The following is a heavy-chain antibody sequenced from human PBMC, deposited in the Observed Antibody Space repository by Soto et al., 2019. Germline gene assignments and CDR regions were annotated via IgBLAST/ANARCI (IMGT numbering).Heavy chain of an antibody. V-gene: IGHV1-69*08. CDR3: ARDHTEAAGDNWFDP. J-gene: IGHJ5*02. CDR1: GGTFSSYT. CDR2: FIPILGIA. Sequence: QVQLVPAGAEVKKPGTSVKVSCKASGGTFSSYTISWVRQAPGEGLDWMGRFIPILGIANYAQKFQGRVTITADKATSTAYMELSSLRSEDTAVYYCARDHTEAAGDNWFDPWGQGTLVTVSS. D-gene: IGHD6-13*01.